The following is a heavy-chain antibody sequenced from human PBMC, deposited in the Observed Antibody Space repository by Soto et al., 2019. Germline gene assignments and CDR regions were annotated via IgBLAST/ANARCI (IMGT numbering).Heavy chain of an antibody. V-gene: IGHV3-9*01. D-gene: IGHD3-22*01. CDR3: AKIPHPPYYYDSSGYYHDAFDI. CDR1: GFNFDNYA. J-gene: IGHJ3*02. Sequence: PGGSLRLSCGASGFNFDNYAIHWVRQAPGKGLEWVSGISWNSDTIAYADSVKGRFTISRDNSKNTLYLQMNSLRAEDTAVYYCAKIPHPPYYYDSSGYYHDAFDIWGQGTMVTVSS. CDR2: ISWNSDTI.